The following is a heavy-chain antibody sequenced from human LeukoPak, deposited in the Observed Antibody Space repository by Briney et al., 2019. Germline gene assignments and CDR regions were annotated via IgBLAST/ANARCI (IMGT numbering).Heavy chain of an antibody. V-gene: IGHV4-59*01. Sequence: SETLSLTCTVSGGSISSYYWSWIRQPPGKGPEWIGYIYYSGSTNYNPSLKSRVTISVDTSKNQFSLKLSSVTAADTAVYYCARVRGRWLQLDYWGQGTLVTVTS. CDR1: GGSISSYY. CDR2: IYYSGST. CDR3: ARVRGRWLQLDY. D-gene: IGHD5-24*01. J-gene: IGHJ4*02.